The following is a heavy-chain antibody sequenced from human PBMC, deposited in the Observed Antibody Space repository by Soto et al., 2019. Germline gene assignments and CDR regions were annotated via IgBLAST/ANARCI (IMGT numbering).Heavy chain of an antibody. J-gene: IGHJ4*02. CDR3: AAREREESSFDY. CDR1: GFTFGDYA. D-gene: IGHD1-26*01. Sequence: EVQLVESGGGLVKPGRSLRLSCTASGFTFGDYAMSWFRQAPGKGLEWVGFIRSKPYGGTTEYAASVQGRFTISRDDSKSIAYLQMNSLKTEDTAVYYCAAREREESSFDYWGQGTLVTVSS. CDR2: IRSKPYGGTT. V-gene: IGHV3-49*05.